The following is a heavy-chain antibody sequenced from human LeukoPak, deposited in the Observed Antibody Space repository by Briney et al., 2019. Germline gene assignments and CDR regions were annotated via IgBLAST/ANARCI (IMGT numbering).Heavy chain of an antibody. CDR3: ARRPHYYYYYMDV. J-gene: IGHJ6*03. CDR1: GFTFSSYA. CDR2: IYYSGST. V-gene: IGHV4-39*01. Sequence: GSLRLSCAASGFTFSSYAMSWIRQPPGKGLEWIGSIYYSGSTYYNPSLKSRVTISVDTSKNQFSLKLSSVTAADTAVYYCARRPHYYYYYMDVWGKGTTVTISS.